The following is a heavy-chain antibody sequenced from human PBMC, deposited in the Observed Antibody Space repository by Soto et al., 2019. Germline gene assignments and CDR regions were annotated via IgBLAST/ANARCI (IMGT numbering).Heavy chain of an antibody. CDR3: ATRSGVVATFDY. CDR2: IYYRGNT. CDR1: GGSLNSNSYY. D-gene: IGHD2-15*01. V-gene: IGHV4-39*01. J-gene: IGHJ4*02. Sequence: SETLSLTCTVSGGSLNSNSYYWGWIRQPPGKGLEWIGSIYYRGNTYYNPSLKSRVTISVDTSQNHFSLKLSSVTAADTAVYSGATRSGVVATFDYGGQGTLVTVSS.